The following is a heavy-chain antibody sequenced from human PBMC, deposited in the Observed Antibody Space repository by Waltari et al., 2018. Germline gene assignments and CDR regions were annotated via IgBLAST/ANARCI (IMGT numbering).Heavy chain of an antibody. D-gene: IGHD3-22*01. CDR3: ARDRSSPDPYDSSGYYPGNWFDP. CDR1: GGTFSSYA. CDR2: AIPIFGTA. J-gene: IGHJ5*02. Sequence: QVQLVQSGAEVKKPGSSVKVSCKASGGTFSSYAISWVRQAPGQGLEWMGGAIPIFGTANSAQHFQGKVTITADESTSTAYMALSSLRSEDTAVYYCARDRSSPDPYDSSGYYPGNWFDPWGQGTLVTVSS. V-gene: IGHV1-69*13.